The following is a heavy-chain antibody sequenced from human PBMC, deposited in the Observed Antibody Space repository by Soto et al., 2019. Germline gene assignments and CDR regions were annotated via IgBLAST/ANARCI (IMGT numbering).Heavy chain of an antibody. J-gene: IGHJ4*01. CDR2: IFPGDSDT. CDR3: ARGYCTCISCYAIFNY. CDR1: GYNFTNHW. D-gene: IGHD2-2*01. V-gene: IGHV5-51*01. Sequence: GESLKISCKGSGYNFTNHWIGWVRQMPGKGLEWMGVIFPGDSDTRYSPSFQGQVTISADKSISTASLQWSSLRASDTAMYYCARGYCTCISCYAIFNYWGQGTLVTGSS.